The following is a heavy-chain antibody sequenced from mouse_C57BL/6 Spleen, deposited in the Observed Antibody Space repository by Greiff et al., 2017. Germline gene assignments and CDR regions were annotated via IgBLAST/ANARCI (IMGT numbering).Heavy chain of an antibody. CDR2: IFPGDGST. CDR1: GYTFTGYW. Sequence: QVQLLQSGAELMKPGASVKLSCKASGYTFTGYWMEWVKQRPGHGLEWIGEIFPGDGSTNYNQKFKGKATLTVDKSSSTAYLQLSSLTSEDSAVYDSARADYYGGLYFEVWGTGTTVTVSS. CDR3: ARADYYGGLYFEV. V-gene: IGHV1-9*01. J-gene: IGHJ1*03. D-gene: IGHD1-1*01.